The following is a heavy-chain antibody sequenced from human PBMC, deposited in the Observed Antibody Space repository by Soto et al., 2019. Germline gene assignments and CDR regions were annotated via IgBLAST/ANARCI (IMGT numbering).Heavy chain of an antibody. CDR1: GFTFSSYW. CDR3: ARDLVTYYYDSSGYR. D-gene: IGHD3-22*01. CDR2: IKQDGSEK. V-gene: IGHV3-7*05. J-gene: IGHJ4*02. Sequence: EVQLVESGGGLVQPGGSLRLSCAASGFTFSSYWMSWVRQAPGKGLEWVANIKQDGSEKYYVDSVKGRVTISRDNAKNSLYLQMNSLRAEDTAVYYCARDLVTYYYDSSGYRWGQGTLVTVSS.